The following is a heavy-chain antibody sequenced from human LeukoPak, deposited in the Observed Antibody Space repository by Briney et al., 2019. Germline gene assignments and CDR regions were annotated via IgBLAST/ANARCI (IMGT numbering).Heavy chain of an antibody. D-gene: IGHD3-10*01. CDR1: GFTFDDYA. J-gene: IGHJ4*02. CDR2: ISWNSGSI. Sequence: PGRSLRLSCAASGFTFDDYAMHWVRQAPGKGLEWVSGISWNSGSIGYADSVKGRFTISRDNAKNSLYLQMNSLRAEDTALYYCAKEMREYGSSLGYFDYWGQGTLVTVSS. V-gene: IGHV3-9*01. CDR3: AKEMREYGSSLGYFDY.